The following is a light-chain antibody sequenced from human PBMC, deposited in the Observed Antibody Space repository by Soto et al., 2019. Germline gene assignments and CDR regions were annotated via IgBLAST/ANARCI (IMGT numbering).Light chain of an antibody. CDR3: AAWDDSLDESVV. J-gene: IGLJ2*01. Sequence: QSVLTQPPSASGTPGQRVTISCSGSRSNIGSYTVNWYQQLPGTAPKLLIYSNNQRPSGVPDRFSASKSGTSASLAISGLQSEDEADYYCAAWDDSLDESVVFGGGTKLTVL. CDR2: SNN. CDR1: RSNIGSYT. V-gene: IGLV1-44*01.